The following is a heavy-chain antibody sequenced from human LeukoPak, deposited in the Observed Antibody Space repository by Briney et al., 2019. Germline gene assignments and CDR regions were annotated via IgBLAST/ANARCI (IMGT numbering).Heavy chain of an antibody. CDR2: IIPIFGTA. D-gene: IGHD6-19*01. J-gene: IGHJ1*01. CDR1: GGTFSSYA. V-gene: IGHV1-69*13. CDR3: ARDKVAGRPYFQH. Sequence: ASVKVSRKASGGTFSSYAISWVRQAPGQGLEWMGGIIPIFGTANYAQKFQGRVTITADESTSTAYMELSSLRSEDTAVYYCARDKVAGRPYFQHWGQGTLVTVSS.